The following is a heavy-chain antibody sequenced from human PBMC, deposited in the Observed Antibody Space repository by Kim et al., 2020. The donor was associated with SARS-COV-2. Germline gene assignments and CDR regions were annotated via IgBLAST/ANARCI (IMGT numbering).Heavy chain of an antibody. CDR2: ISYDGSNK. Sequence: GGSLRLSCAASGFTFSSYGMHWVRQAPGKGLEWVAVISYDGSNKYYADSVKGRFTISRDNSKNTLYLQMNSLRAEDTAVYYCASTSGWYFSRFDYWGQGTLVTVSS. J-gene: IGHJ4*02. CDR1: GFTFSSYG. V-gene: IGHV3-30*03. D-gene: IGHD6-19*01. CDR3: ASTSGWYFSRFDY.